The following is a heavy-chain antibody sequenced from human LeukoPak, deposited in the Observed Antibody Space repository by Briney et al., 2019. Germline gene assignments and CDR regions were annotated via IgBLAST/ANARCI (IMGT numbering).Heavy chain of an antibody. J-gene: IGHJ4*02. CDR3: AKDKTQYYYGSGSYYD. CDR2: ISWNSGSI. CDR1: GFTFDDYA. D-gene: IGHD3-10*01. V-gene: IGHV3-9*01. Sequence: PGGSLRLSCAASGFTFDDYAMHWVRQAPGKGLEWVSGISWNSGSIGYADSVKGRFTISRDNAKNSLYLQMNSLRAEDTASYYCAKDKTQYYYGSGSYYDWGQGTLVTVSS.